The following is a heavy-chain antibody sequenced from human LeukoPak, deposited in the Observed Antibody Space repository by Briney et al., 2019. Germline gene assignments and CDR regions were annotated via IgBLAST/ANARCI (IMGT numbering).Heavy chain of an antibody. D-gene: IGHD4-17*01. V-gene: IGHV1-2*02. CDR1: GYTFTGYY. CDR3: AMSNGDSYYYYMDV. J-gene: IGHJ6*03. Sequence: ASVKVSCKASGYTFTGYYMHWVRQAPGQGLEWMGWINPNSGGTNYAQKFQGRVTMTRDTSISTAYMELSSLRSEDTAVYYCAMSNGDSYYYYMDVWGKGTTVTVSS. CDR2: INPNSGGT.